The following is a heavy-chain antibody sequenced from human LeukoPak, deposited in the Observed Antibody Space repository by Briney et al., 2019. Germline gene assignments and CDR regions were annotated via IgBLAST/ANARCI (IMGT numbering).Heavy chain of an antibody. V-gene: IGHV3-23*01. CDR3: ARVGGYRNRKYYYYYYMDV. Sequence: PGGSLRLSCAASGFTFSSYAMSWVRQAPGKGLEWVSAISGSGGSTYYADSVKGRFTISRDNSKNTLYLQMNSLRAEDTAVYYCARVGGYRNRKYYYYYYMDVWGKGTTVTVSS. CDR2: ISGSGGST. D-gene: IGHD1-14*01. CDR1: GFTFSSYA. J-gene: IGHJ6*03.